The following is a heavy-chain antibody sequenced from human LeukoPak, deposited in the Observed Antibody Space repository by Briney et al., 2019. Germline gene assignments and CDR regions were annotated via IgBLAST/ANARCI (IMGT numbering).Heavy chain of an antibody. V-gene: IGHV3-7*01. CDR2: IKQDGSEK. CDR3: ARAGGDIVVVPAAHDAFDI. Sequence: PGGSLRLSCAASGFTFSSYWMSWFRQAPGKGLEWVANIKQDGSEKYYVDSVKGRFTISRDNAKNSLYLQMNSLRAEDTAVYYCARAGGDIVVVPAAHDAFDIWGQGTMVTVSS. D-gene: IGHD2-2*01. J-gene: IGHJ3*02. CDR1: GFTFSSYW.